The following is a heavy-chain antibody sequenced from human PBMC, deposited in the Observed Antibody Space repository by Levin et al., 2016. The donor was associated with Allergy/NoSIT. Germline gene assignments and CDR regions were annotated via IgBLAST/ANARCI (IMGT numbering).Heavy chain of an antibody. V-gene: IGHV3-11*06. J-gene: IGHJ4*02. D-gene: IGHD3-10*01. Sequence: WIRQPPGKGVEWISLINGDSSDTQYAASVKGRFTISRDNAKNSLYLQMSSLRVEDTAVYYCGRGLGPGHWISDFWGQGTLVTVSS. CDR2: INGDSSDT. CDR3: GRGLGPGHWISDF.